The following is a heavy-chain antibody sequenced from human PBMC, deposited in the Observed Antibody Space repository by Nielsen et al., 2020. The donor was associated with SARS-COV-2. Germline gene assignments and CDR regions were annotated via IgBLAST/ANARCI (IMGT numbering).Heavy chain of an antibody. CDR2: IYSGGST. CDR3: LYYYDSSGYPGFFEY. J-gene: IGHJ4*02. Sequence: GGSLRLSCAASGFTFSSYEMSWVRQAPGKGLEWVSVIYSGGSTYYADSVKGRFTISRDNSKNTLYLQMNSLRAEDTAVYYCLYYYDSSGYPGFFEYWGQGTLVTVSS. CDR1: GFTFSSYE. V-gene: IGHV3-53*01. D-gene: IGHD3-22*01.